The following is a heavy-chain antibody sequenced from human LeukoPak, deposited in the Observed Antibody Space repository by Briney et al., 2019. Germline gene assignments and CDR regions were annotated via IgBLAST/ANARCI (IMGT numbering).Heavy chain of an antibody. V-gene: IGHV3-11*04. J-gene: IGHJ6*03. D-gene: IGHD3-22*01. CDR3: ARCDSSGYYFYYYYMDV. Sequence: PGGSLRLSCAASGFTLSDYYMSWIRQAPGKGLEWVSYISSSGSTIYYADSVKGRFTISRDNAKNSLYLQMNSLRAEDTAVYYCARCDSSGYYFYYYYMDVWGKGTTVTVSS. CDR1: GFTLSDYY. CDR2: ISSSGSTI.